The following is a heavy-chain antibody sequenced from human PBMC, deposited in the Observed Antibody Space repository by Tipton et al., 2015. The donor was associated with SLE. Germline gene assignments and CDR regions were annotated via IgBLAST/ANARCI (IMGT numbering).Heavy chain of an antibody. J-gene: IGHJ4*02. CDR3: ARGLYDILTGYLLWVYFDY. CDR1: GGSFSGYY. Sequence: LRLSCTVYGGSFSGYYWSWIRQPPGKGLEWIGEINHSGATNYNPSLKSRVTISVDTTRNQFSLKENSVTAADTAVYYCARGLYDILTGYLLWVYFDYSGQGTLVTVSS. D-gene: IGHD3-9*01. V-gene: IGHV4-34*01. CDR2: INHSGAT.